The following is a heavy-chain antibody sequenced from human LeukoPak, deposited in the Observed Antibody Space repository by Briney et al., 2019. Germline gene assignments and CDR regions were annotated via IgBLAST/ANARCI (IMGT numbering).Heavy chain of an antibody. Sequence: GGSLRLSCAASGFTFSSHAMSRVRQAPGKGLEWVSAISGSGGSTYYADSVKGRFTISRDNSKNTLYLQMKSLRAEDTAVYYCAKEGMATRLFDYWGQGTLVTVSS. CDR1: GFTFSSHA. D-gene: IGHD5-24*01. V-gene: IGHV3-23*01. CDR2: ISGSGGST. CDR3: AKEGMATRLFDY. J-gene: IGHJ4*02.